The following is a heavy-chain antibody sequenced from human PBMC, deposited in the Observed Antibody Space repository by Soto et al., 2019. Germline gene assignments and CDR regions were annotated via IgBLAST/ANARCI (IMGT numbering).Heavy chain of an antibody. CDR1: AGAISSSSYY. J-gene: IGHJ4*02. D-gene: IGHD3-22*01. V-gene: IGHV4-39*01. CDR3: ARRGYYYDSSGYYYVGYYFDY. Sequence: SETLSLTCTVAAGAISSSSYYWGWIRQPPGKGLDRIVSIYYSGSTYYNPSLKSRVTISVDTSKNQFSLKLSSVTAADTAVYYCARRGYYYDSSGYYYVGYYFDYWGQGTLVTVSS. CDR2: IYYSGST.